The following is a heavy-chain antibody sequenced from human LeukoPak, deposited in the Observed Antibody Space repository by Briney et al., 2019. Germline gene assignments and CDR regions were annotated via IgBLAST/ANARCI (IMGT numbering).Heavy chain of an antibody. V-gene: IGHV1-69*13. J-gene: IGHJ6*03. D-gene: IGHD3-3*02. CDR2: IIPIFGTA. CDR1: GGTFSSYA. CDR3: ARKQPFRDYYYYYMDV. Sequence: SVKVSCKASGGTFSSYAISWVRQAPGQGLEWMGGIIPIFGTANYAQKFQGRVTITADESTSTAYMELSSLRSEDTAVYYCARKQPFRDYYYYYMDVWGEGTTVTVSS.